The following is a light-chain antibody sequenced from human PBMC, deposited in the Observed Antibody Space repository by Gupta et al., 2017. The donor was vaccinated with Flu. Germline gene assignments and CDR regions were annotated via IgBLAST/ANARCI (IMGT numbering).Light chain of an antibody. Sequence: IXXTQXXXSLSAXXGDRVTITCRASQTINNNLNWYQQKPGKAPNLLMFGASSLHSGVPSRFSGSRSGTDFTLTISSLQPEDFGTYYCQQSYDTPLTFGGGTKVEI. V-gene: IGKV1-39*01. CDR3: QQSYDTPLT. CDR2: GAS. CDR1: QTINNN. J-gene: IGKJ4*01.